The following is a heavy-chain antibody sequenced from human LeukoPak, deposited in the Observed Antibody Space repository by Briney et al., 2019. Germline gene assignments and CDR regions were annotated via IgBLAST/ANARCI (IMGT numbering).Heavy chain of an antibody. Sequence: GASVKVSCKASGYIFNDYDINWVRQAAGQGLEWMGWMNPNSGNTGYAQKFQGRITMTRDTSITTAYMELRGLMPEDTAVYYCAREPTRGRAGDNSFDIWGQGTMVTVSS. CDR1: GYIFNDYD. CDR3: AREPTRGRAGDNSFDI. D-gene: IGHD7-27*01. V-gene: IGHV1-8*01. CDR2: MNPNSGNT. J-gene: IGHJ3*02.